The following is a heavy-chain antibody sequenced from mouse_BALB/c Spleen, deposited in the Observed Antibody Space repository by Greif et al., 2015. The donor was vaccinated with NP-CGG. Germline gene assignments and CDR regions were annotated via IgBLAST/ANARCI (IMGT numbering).Heavy chain of an antibody. Sequence: EVMSVESGGGLVQPGGSRKLSCAASGFTFSSFGMHWVRQAPEKGLEWVAYISSGSSTIYYADTVKGRFTISRDNPKNTLFLQMTSLRSEDTAMYYCARTGTGAMDYWGQGTSVTVSS. CDR1: GFTFSSFG. V-gene: IGHV5-17*02. CDR3: ARTGTGAMDY. D-gene: IGHD4-1*01. CDR2: ISSGSSTI. J-gene: IGHJ4*01.